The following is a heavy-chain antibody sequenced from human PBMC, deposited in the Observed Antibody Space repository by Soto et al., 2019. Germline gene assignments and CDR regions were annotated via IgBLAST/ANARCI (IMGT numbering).Heavy chain of an antibody. CDR2: ISSAGSK. D-gene: IGHD6-13*01. Sequence: VQLVESGGGLVQPGGSLRLSCTASGFTFSSYNMNWVRHAPGKWLEWVSCISSAGSKYYANSVKGRFTVSRDNAENSPDQHMTSLKDDDTAIEVWARDAESSSWSDCDFLGLGTLVTFSS. CDR3: ARDAESSSWSDCDF. CDR1: GFTFSSYN. J-gene: IGHJ4*02. V-gene: IGHV3-48*02.